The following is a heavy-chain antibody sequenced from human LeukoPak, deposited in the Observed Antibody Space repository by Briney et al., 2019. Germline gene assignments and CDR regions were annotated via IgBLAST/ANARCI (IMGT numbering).Heavy chain of an antibody. CDR2: INPNSGGI. CDR3: ARPGSVTIASLIDY. D-gene: IGHD4-17*01. V-gene: IGHV1-2*02. Sequence: ASVKVSCKTSGYTFTGYYIHWVRQAPGQGLEWMGWINPNSGGINYAQKFQGRVTMTRDTSISTAYMELSRLRSYDTAAYYCARPGSVTIASLIDYWGQGTLVTVSS. CDR1: GYTFTGYY. J-gene: IGHJ4*02.